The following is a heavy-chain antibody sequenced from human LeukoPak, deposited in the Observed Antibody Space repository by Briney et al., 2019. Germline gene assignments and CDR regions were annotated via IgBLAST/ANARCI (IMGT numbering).Heavy chain of an antibody. CDR3: ANDYFVSPLLFDY. CDR1: GFTFSNYA. V-gene: IGHV3-23*01. Sequence: PGASLRLSCAASGFTFSNYAMNWVRQAPGKGLEWVSGISGSGGSTYYADSVKGRFTISRDNSKNTLYLQMNSLRAEDTAVYYCANDYFVSPLLFDYWGQGTLVTVSS. D-gene: IGHD3-9*01. CDR2: ISGSGGST. J-gene: IGHJ4*02.